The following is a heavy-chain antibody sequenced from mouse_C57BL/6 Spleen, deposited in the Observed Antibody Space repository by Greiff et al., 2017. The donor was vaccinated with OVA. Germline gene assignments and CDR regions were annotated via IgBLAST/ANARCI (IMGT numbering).Heavy chain of an antibody. CDR1: GYTFTSYW. V-gene: IGHV1-52*01. J-gene: IGHJ4*01. CDR3: ARVLGGYAMDY. CDR2: IDPSDSET. D-gene: IGHD2-14*01. Sequence: QVQLQQPGAELVRPGSSVKLSCKASGYTFTSYWMHWVKQRPIQGLEWIGNIDPSDSETHYNQKFKDKATLTVDKSSSTAYMQLSSLTSEDSAVYYCARVLGGYAMDYWGQGTSVTVSS.